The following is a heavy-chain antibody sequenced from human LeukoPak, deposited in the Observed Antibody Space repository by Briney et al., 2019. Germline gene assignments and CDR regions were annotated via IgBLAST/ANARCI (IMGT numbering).Heavy chain of an antibody. D-gene: IGHD3-10*01. V-gene: IGHV4-31*03. CDR2: IYYSRNT. J-gene: IGHJ4*02. CDR3: ARYYGSGSCLDY. Sequence: SETLSLTCTVSGGSISSGGYYWSWIRQHPGKGLEWIGYIYYSRNTYYNPSLKSRVTISVDTSKNQFSLKLSSVTAADTAVYYCARYYGSGSCLDYWGQGTLVTVSS. CDR1: GGSISSGGYY.